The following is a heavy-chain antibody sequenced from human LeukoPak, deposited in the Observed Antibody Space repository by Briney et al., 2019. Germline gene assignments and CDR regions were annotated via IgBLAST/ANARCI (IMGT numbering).Heavy chain of an antibody. D-gene: IGHD3-22*01. Sequence: GGALRLSCAASGFTFSSYGMHWVRQAPGEGLEWVAVISYDGNNKYYADSVKGRFTISRDNFENTLSLQMNSLRAEDTAIYYCASPYYYDSSGYYYGPDYWGQGTLVTVSS. CDR3: ASPYYYDSSGYYYGPDY. CDR2: ISYDGNNK. V-gene: IGHV3-30*19. CDR1: GFTFSSYG. J-gene: IGHJ4*02.